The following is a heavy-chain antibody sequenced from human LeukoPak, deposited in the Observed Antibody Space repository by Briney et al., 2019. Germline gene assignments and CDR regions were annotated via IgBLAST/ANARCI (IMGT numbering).Heavy chain of an antibody. Sequence: ASVKVSCKASGYTFTSYYIHWVRQAPGQGLEWMGIINPSGGSTSYAQKSQGRVTMTRDMSTSTVYMELSSLRSEDTAVYYCARELTYYYGSGSYYHFDYWGQGTLVTVSS. V-gene: IGHV1-46*01. CDR3: ARELTYYYGSGSYYHFDY. CDR2: INPSGGST. CDR1: GYTFTSYY. D-gene: IGHD3-10*01. J-gene: IGHJ4*02.